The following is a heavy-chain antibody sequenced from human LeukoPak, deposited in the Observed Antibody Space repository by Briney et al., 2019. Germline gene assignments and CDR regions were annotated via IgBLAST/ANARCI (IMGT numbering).Heavy chain of an antibody. J-gene: IGHJ3*02. CDR3: ARDTIEENTFDI. CDR2: INPNSGGT. CDR1: GYTFTGYY. Sequence: ASVKVSCKVSGYTFTGYYMHWVRQAPGQGLEWMEWINPNSGGTNYAQKFQGRVTMTRDTSISTAYMELSRLRSDDTAVYYCARDTIEENTFDIWGQGTMVTVSS. V-gene: IGHV1-2*02. D-gene: IGHD2/OR15-2a*01.